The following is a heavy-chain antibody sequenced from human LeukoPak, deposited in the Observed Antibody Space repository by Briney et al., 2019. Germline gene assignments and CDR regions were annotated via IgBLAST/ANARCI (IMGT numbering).Heavy chain of an antibody. CDR3: ARQSPRIAAAGYGPRSNPDAFDI. D-gene: IGHD6-13*01. J-gene: IGHJ3*02. CDR2: IKQDGSEK. V-gene: IGHV3-7*01. CDR1: GFTFSSYW. Sequence: PGGSLRLSCAASGFTFSSYWMSWVRQAPGKGLEWVANIKQDGSEKYYVDPVKGRFTISRDNAKNSLYLQMNSLRAEDTAVYYCARQSPRIAAAGYGPRSNPDAFDIWGQGTMVTVSS.